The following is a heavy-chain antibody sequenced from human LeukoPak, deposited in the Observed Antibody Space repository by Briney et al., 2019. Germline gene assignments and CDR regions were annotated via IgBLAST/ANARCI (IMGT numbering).Heavy chain of an antibody. J-gene: IGHJ4*02. Sequence: PGGSLRLSCAASGFTFSSYWMSWVRQAPGKGLEWVANIKQDGSEKYYVDSVKGRFTIPRDNAKNSLYLQMNSLGAEDTAVYYCASLPGIAVAGTRSSVDYWGQGTLVTVSS. CDR3: ASLPGIAVAGTRSSVDY. D-gene: IGHD6-19*01. CDR1: GFTFSSYW. CDR2: IKQDGSEK. V-gene: IGHV3-7*01.